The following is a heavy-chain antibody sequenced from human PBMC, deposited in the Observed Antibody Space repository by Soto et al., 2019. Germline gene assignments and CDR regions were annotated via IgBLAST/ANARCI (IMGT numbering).Heavy chain of an antibody. CDR3: ARERTVVIAY. J-gene: IGHJ4*02. Sequence: QVQLVQSGAEVKKPGASVKVSCKASGYTFTSYGISWVRQAPGQGLEWMGWINAYNGNTTNAQKLQGRVTMTTGTATSTAYRELRSLRSHDTAVHYCARERTVVIAYWGQGTLVTVSS. D-gene: IGHD4-17*01. CDR1: GYTFTSYG. V-gene: IGHV1-18*01. CDR2: INAYNGNT.